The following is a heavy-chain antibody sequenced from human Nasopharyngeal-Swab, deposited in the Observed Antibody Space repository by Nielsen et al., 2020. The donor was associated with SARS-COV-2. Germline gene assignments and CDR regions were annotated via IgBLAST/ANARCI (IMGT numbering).Heavy chain of an antibody. Sequence: GGSLRLSCAASGFTFSDYYMSWIRQAPGKGLEWVSYISSSGSTIYYADSVKGRFTISRDNAKNSLYLQMNSLRAEDTALYYCAKEALPSSYYYYYMDVWGKGTTVTVSS. CDR1: GFTFSDYY. J-gene: IGHJ6*03. CDR2: ISSSGSTI. V-gene: IGHV3-11*01. CDR3: AKEALPSSYYYYYMDV. D-gene: IGHD2-2*01.